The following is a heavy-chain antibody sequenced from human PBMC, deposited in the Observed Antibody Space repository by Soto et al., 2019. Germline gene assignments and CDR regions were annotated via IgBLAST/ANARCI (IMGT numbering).Heavy chain of an antibody. D-gene: IGHD3-10*01. J-gene: IGHJ4*02. CDR2: ISYDGGNK. V-gene: IGHV3-30*18. CDR3: AKDSGRGSADYYFDY. CDR1: GFTFSSYG. Sequence: GGSLRLSCAASGFTFSSYGMHWVRQAPGKGLEWVAVISYDGGNKYSADSVKGRFTISRDNFKNTLYPQMNSLRAEDTAVYYCAKDSGRGSADYYFDYWGQGTLVTVS.